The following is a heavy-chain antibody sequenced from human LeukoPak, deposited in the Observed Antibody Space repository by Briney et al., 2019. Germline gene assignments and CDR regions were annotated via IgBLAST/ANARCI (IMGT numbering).Heavy chain of an antibody. D-gene: IGHD6-19*01. CDR3: GKDSSGWSRDN. Sequence: GGSLTLSCAPSGFTFSSYSITWVRQAPGEGREWVSGISGSGGTTFYADSVKGRLTISRDNSKNTLYLQMNSLRAEHTSVYYCGKDSSGWSRDNWGQGTLVTVSS. V-gene: IGHV3-23*01. CDR2: ISGSGGTT. J-gene: IGHJ4*02. CDR1: GFTFSSYS.